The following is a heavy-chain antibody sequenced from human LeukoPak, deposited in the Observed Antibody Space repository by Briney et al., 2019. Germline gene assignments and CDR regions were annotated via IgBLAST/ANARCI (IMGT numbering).Heavy chain of an antibody. CDR2: ISSSSSTI. J-gene: IGHJ3*02. V-gene: IGHV3-48*02. CDR1: GFTFSSYS. D-gene: IGHD3-10*01. Sequence: PGGSLRLSCAASGFTFSSYSMNWVRQAPGKGLEWVSYISSSSSTIYYADSVKGRFTISRDNAKNSLYLQMNSLRDEDTVVYYCARSMVRGGYAFDIWGQGTMVTVSS. CDR3: ARSMVRGGYAFDI.